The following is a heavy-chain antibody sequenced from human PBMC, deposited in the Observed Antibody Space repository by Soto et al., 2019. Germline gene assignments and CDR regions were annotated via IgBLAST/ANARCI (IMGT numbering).Heavy chain of an antibody. CDR2: ISGSGGST. Sequence: GGSLRLSCAASGFTFSSYAMSWVRQAPGKGLEWVSAISGSGGSTYYADSVKGRFTISRDNSKNTLYLQMNSLRAEDTAVYYCAKDRAARYYYDSSGYFDDWGQGTLVTVSS. J-gene: IGHJ4*02. CDR3: AKDRAARYYYDSSGYFDD. CDR1: GFTFSSYA. V-gene: IGHV3-23*01. D-gene: IGHD3-22*01.